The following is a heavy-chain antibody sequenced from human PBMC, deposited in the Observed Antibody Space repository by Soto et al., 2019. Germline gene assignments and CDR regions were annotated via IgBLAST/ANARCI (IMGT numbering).Heavy chain of an antibody. CDR1: GFTFSSYA. D-gene: IGHD5-18*01. Sequence: EVQLLESGGGLVQPGGSLRLSCAASGFTFSSYAMTWVRQAPGKGLEWVSVISGTGGSTYYADSVKGRFTISRDNSKNPLYLQMNSLGAEDTAVYYCAKEARGFSYGPYYYYGLDVWGQGTTVTVSS. CDR3: AKEARGFSYGPYYYYGLDV. CDR2: ISGTGGST. V-gene: IGHV3-23*01. J-gene: IGHJ6*02.